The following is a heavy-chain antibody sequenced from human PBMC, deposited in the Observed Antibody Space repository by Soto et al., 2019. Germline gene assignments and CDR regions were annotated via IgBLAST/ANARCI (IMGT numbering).Heavy chain of an antibody. CDR1: GGSISSGGYY. Sequence: QVQLQESGPGLVKPSQTLSLTCTVSGGSISSGGYYWSWIRQHPGKGLEWIGYNYYSGSTYYNPSLKSRVTISVDTSKNQFSLKLSSVTAADTAVYYCATHRTYYYGSGSYPFDYWGQGTLVTVSS. CDR2: NYYSGST. CDR3: ATHRTYYYGSGSYPFDY. J-gene: IGHJ4*02. V-gene: IGHV4-31*03. D-gene: IGHD3-10*01.